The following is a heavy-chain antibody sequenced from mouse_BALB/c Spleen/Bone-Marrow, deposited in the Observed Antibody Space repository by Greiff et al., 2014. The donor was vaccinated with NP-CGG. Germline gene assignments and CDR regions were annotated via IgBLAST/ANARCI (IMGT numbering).Heavy chain of an antibody. Sequence: VMLVESGGGLVKPGGSLKLSCAASGFAFSSYDMSWVRQTPEKRLEWVAYISHGGGTTYYSDTVKGRFTISRDNAKNTLYLQMSSLKSEDTAIYYCTRHGGYYPYYYAMDYWGQGTSVTVSS. CDR1: GFAFSSYD. V-gene: IGHV5-12-1*01. CDR2: ISHGGGTT. D-gene: IGHD2-3*01. CDR3: TRHGGYYPYYYAMDY. J-gene: IGHJ4*01.